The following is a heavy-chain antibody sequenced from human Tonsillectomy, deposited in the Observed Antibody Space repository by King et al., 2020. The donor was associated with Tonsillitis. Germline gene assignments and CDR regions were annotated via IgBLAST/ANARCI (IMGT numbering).Heavy chain of an antibody. CDR1: GFSRSNVRMG. Sequence: TLKESGPVLVKPTETLTLTCAVSGFSRSNVRMGVSWIRQPPGKALEWLAHIFSNAEKSYSTSLRSRLTISKDTSNSQVVLTMTNMDPVDTATYYCARLYSSGCYVYFDYWGQGTLVTVSS. V-gene: IGHV2-26*01. CDR3: ARLYSSGCYVYFDY. CDR2: IFSNAEK. J-gene: IGHJ4*02. D-gene: IGHD6-25*01.